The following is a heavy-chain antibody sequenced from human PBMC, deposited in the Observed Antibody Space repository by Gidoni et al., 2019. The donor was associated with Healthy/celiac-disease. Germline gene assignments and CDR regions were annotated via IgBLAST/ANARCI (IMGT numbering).Heavy chain of an antibody. D-gene: IGHD3-10*01. V-gene: IGHV1-2*04. CDR2: INPNSVVT. Sequence: QVQLVQSGAAGKKPGASVKVSCKASGYTFPGYYMHWVRQAPGQGLEWMGWINPNSVVTNYAQKFQGWVTRTRDTSISTAYMERSRLRSDDTAVYYCARTHSIGDYYYGMDVWGQGTTVTVSS. CDR1: GYTFPGYY. CDR3: ARTHSIGDYYYGMDV. J-gene: IGHJ6*02.